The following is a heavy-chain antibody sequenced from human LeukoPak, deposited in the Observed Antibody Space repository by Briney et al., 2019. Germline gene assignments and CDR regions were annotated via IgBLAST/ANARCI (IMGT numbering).Heavy chain of an antibody. CDR1: GGSISSYY. CDR3: ARQYGDYFDY. CDR2: IYYSGST. J-gene: IGHJ4*02. D-gene: IGHD4-17*01. V-gene: IGHV4-59*08. Sequence: SETLSLTCTVSGGSISSYYWSWIRQPPGKGLEWIGYIYYSGSTNYNPSLKSRVTISVDTSKNQFSLKLSSVTAADTAVYYCARQYGDYFDYWGQGTLVTVSS.